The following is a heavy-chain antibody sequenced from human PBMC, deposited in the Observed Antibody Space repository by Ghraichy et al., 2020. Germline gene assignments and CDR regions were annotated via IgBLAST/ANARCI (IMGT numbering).Heavy chain of an antibody. D-gene: IGHD3-3*01. V-gene: IGHV1-69*13. Sequence: SVKVSCKASGGTFSSYAISWVRQAPGQGLEWMGGIIPIFGTANYAQKFQGRVTITADESTSTAYMELSSLRSEDTAVYYCARVEIFGVVMGVYYYYGMDVWGQGTTVTVSS. CDR3: ARVEIFGVVMGVYYYYGMDV. CDR1: GGTFSSYA. CDR2: IIPIFGTA. J-gene: IGHJ6*02.